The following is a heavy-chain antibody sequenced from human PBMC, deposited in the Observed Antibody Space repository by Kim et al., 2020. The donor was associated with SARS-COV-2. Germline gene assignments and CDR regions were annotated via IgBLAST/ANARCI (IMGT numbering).Heavy chain of an antibody. Sequence: SVKVSCKASGGTFSSYAISWVRQAPGQGLEWMGGIIPIFGTANYAQKFQGRVTITADESTSTAYMELSSLRSEDTAVYYCARGGDIVVVPASGAYYFDYWGQGTLVTVSS. J-gene: IGHJ4*02. CDR2: IIPIFGTA. CDR1: GGTFSSYA. D-gene: IGHD2-2*01. V-gene: IGHV1-69*13. CDR3: ARGGDIVVVPASGAYYFDY.